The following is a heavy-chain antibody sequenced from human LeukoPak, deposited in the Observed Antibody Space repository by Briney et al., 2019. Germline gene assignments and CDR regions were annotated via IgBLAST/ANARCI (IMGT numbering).Heavy chain of an antibody. D-gene: IGHD2-2*02. CDR3: ARGSYCSSTSCYTVARYYYYYGMDV. CDR2: ISDSGST. V-gene: IGHV4-59*12. CDR1: AGSISNYY. Sequence: SETLSLTCSVSAGSISNYYWSWIRQPPGKGLEWIGYISDSGSTNYNPSLKSRVTISVDTSKNQFSLKLSSVTAADTAVYYCARGSYCSSTSCYTVARYYYYYGMDVWGQGTTVTVSS. J-gene: IGHJ6*02.